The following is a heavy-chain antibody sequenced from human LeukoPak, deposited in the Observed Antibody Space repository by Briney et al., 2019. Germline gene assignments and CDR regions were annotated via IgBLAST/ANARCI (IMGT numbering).Heavy chain of an antibody. V-gene: IGHV3-23*01. D-gene: IGHD6-19*01. Sequence: GGSLRLSCEASGFTFSIYAMTWVRQAPGKGLEWVSSIVAGGGSTSYADSVKGRFTISRDNSKNTLFLQMNSLRAEDTAVYYCGKDIASGAVAGTYCLDYWGQGTLVTVSS. CDR3: GKDIASGAVAGTYCLDY. J-gene: IGHJ4*02. CDR1: GFTFSIYA. CDR2: IVAGGGST.